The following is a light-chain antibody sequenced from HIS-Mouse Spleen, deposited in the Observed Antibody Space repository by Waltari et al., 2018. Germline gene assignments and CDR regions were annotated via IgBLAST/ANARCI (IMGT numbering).Light chain of an antibody. CDR2: STS. Sequence: QTVVTQEPSLTVSPGGTVTLTCASSTGAVTSGYYPNWFQQKPGQAPRALIYSTSTTPSWTPARVSGSLLGGKAALTLSGVQPEDEAEYYCLLYYGGARVFGGGTKLTVL. CDR3: LLYYGGARV. V-gene: IGLV7-43*01. J-gene: IGLJ3*02. CDR1: TGAVTSGYY.